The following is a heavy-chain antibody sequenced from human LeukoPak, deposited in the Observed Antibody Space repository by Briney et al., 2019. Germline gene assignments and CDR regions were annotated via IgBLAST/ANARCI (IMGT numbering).Heavy chain of an antibody. CDR1: GGSISSSIYY. D-gene: IGHD3-10*01. V-gene: IGHV4-39*07. CDR2: VFYNGAT. J-gene: IGHJ3*02. CDR3: ARVLPWELLWFGEGHDAFDI. Sequence: SETLSLTCIVSGGSISSSIYYWAWVRQPPGKGLEWIGTVFYNGATQYSPSLRSRVTISIDTSTNQFSLKLTSVTAADTALYYCARVLPWELLWFGEGHDAFDIWGQGTMVTVSS.